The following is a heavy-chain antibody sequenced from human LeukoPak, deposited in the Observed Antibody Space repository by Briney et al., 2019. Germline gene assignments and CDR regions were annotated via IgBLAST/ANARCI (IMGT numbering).Heavy chain of an antibody. D-gene: IGHD4-17*01. Sequence: GGSLKISCKGSGYTFFTYWIGWVRQMPGKGQEWMGIIYPGDSDTRYSPSFQGQVTISADKSIRTAYLQWSSLKASDTAIYYCARPSTTVDWYFDLWGRGTLVTVSS. J-gene: IGHJ2*01. CDR3: ARPSTTVDWYFDL. V-gene: IGHV5-51*01. CDR1: GYTFFTYW. CDR2: IYPGDSDT.